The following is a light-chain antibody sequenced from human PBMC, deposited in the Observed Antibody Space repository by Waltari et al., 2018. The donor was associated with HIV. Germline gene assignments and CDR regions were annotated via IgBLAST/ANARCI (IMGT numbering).Light chain of an antibody. Sequence: ETVLTQSPGTLSLSPGERATLSCRASQNVSNDYLAWYQQILGQAPRLLIYGASSRATGIPDRFSGSGSGTDFTLTISRLEPEDFAVYYCQQYDSSPGTFGGGTKVEIK. J-gene: IGKJ4*01. V-gene: IGKV3-20*01. CDR1: QNVSNDY. CDR3: QQYDSSPGT. CDR2: GAS.